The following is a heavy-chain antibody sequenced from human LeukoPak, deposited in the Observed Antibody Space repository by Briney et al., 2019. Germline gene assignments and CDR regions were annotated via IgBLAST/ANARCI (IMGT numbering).Heavy chain of an antibody. J-gene: IGHJ4*02. CDR2: ITSSGEST. CDR1: GFTFSNYA. V-gene: IGHV3-23*01. CDR3: ASRSGYSYGHFDY. D-gene: IGHD5-18*01. Sequence: PGGSLRLSCAASGFTFSNYAMGWVRQAPGKGLEWVAAITSSGESTNYADSVKGRFTISRDNSKNTLYLQMNSLRAEDTAVYYCASRSGYSYGHFDYWGQGTLVTVSS.